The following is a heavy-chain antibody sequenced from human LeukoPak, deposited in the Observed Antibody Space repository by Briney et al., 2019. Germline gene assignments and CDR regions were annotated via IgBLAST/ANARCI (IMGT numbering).Heavy chain of an antibody. CDR3: AAQSPLVAVTAIGAFDI. D-gene: IGHD2-21*02. V-gene: IGHV1-2*02. CDR2: INPNSGGT. Sequence: ASVKVSCKASGYTFTSYGISWVRQAPGQGLEWMGWINPNSGGTNYAQKFQGRVTMTRDTSISTAYMELSRLRSDDTAVYYCAAQSPLVAVTAIGAFDIWGQGTMVTVSS. J-gene: IGHJ3*02. CDR1: GYTFTSYG.